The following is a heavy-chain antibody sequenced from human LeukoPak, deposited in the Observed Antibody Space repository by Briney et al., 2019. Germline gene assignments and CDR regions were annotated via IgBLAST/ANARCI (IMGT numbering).Heavy chain of an antibody. Sequence: PGGSLRLSCAASGFTFSRYAMHWVRQAPGKGLEWVAVISRDGENQNYADSVKGRLTTSRDNSKNTLFLQMNSLSADDMAVYYCARHPGYDSSGYWGYWGQGTLVTVSS. CDR3: ARHPGYDSSGYWGY. D-gene: IGHD3-22*01. V-gene: IGHV3-30*04. J-gene: IGHJ4*02. CDR1: GFTFSRYA. CDR2: ISRDGENQ.